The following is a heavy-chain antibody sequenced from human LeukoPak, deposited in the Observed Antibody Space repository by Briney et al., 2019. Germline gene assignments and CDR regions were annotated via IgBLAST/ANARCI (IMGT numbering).Heavy chain of an antibody. CDR1: GITFSNYY. CDR2: IIQDGSVT. J-gene: IGHJ4*02. D-gene: IGHD3-16*01. CDR3: ATDDYRGLGY. V-gene: IGHV3-74*01. Sequence: RGGSLRLSCVTSGITFSNYYMHWVRQVPGEGLVWVSHIIQDGSVTSYADSVKGRFTISGDNAKNTVYLQLNNLRAEDTAVYYCATDDYRGLGYWGQGTLVTVSS.